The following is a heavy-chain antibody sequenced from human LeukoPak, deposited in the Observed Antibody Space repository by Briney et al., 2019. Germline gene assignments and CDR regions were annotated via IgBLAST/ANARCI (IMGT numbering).Heavy chain of an antibody. CDR3: ATLPYYYDSSGSYYFDY. CDR2: ISSNGGST. CDR1: GFTFSSYA. J-gene: IGHJ4*02. D-gene: IGHD3-22*01. Sequence: GGSLRLSCAASGFTFSSYAMHWVRQAPGKGLEYVSAISSNGGSTYYANSVKGRFTISRDNSKNTLYLQMNSLRVEDTAVYYCATLPYYYDSSGSYYFDYWGQGTLVTVSS. V-gene: IGHV3-64*01.